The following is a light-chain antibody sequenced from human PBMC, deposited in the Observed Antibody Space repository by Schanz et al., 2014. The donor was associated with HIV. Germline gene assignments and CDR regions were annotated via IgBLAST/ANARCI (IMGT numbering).Light chain of an antibody. Sequence: EIVLTQSPGTLSLSPGEGGTLSCRASQSVSSYLAWYQQKPGQAPTLLIYGASSRATGIPDRFSGSGSGTDFTLTISRLEPEDFAVYYCQHYGSLPWTFGQGTKVEVK. V-gene: IGKV3-20*01. J-gene: IGKJ1*01. CDR1: QSVSSY. CDR2: GAS. CDR3: QHYGSLPWT.